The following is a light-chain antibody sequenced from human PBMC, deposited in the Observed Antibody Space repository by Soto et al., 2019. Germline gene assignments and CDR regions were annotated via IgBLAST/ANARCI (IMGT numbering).Light chain of an antibody. CDR2: GAS. Sequence: EILMTQSPATLSVSPGEGATPSCRASQRVSSNLAWYQQKPGQAPRLLIYGASTRATGIPARFSGSGSGTEFTLTISSLQSEDFAVYYCQQYNNWPPKFTFGPGTKVDIK. CDR3: QQYNNWPPKFT. J-gene: IGKJ3*01. V-gene: IGKV3-15*01. CDR1: QRVSSN.